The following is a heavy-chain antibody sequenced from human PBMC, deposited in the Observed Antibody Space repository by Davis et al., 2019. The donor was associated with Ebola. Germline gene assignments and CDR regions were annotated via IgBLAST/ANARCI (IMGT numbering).Heavy chain of an antibody. V-gene: IGHV3-30*18. CDR2: ISYDGSNK. CDR1: GGSISSYY. CDR3: AKDHPPGSIVAAAGIGWFDP. Sequence: LSLTCTVSGGSISSYYWSWVRQAPGKGLEWVAVISYDGSNKYYADSVKGRFTISRDNSKNTLYLQMNSLRAEDTAVYYCAKDHPPGSIVAAAGIGWFDPWGQGTLVTVSS. J-gene: IGHJ5*02. D-gene: IGHD6-13*01.